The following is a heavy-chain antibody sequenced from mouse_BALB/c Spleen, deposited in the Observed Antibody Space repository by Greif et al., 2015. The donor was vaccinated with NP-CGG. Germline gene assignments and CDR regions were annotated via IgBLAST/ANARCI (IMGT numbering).Heavy chain of an antibody. J-gene: IGHJ1*01. CDR3: TRSWLLRNWYFDV. Sequence: VQLQQSGAELVKPGASVKMSCKASGYTFTSYWMHWVKQRPGQGLEWIGVIDPSDSYTSYNQKFKGKATLTVDTSSSTAYMQLSSLTSEDSAVYYCTRSWLLRNWYFDVWGAGTTVTVSS. V-gene: IGHV1S127*01. CDR1: GYTFTSYW. CDR2: IDPSDSYT. D-gene: IGHD2-3*01.